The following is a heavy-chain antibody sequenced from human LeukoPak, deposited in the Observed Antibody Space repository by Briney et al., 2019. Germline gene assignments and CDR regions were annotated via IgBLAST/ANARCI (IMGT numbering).Heavy chain of an antibody. CDR2: IRYDGSNK. CDR3: AKSTYYYDSSGPSLDY. J-gene: IGHJ4*02. Sequence: GGSLRLSCAASGFTFSSYGMHWVRQAPGKGLEWVAFIRYDGSNKYYADSVKGRFTISRDNSKNTLYLQMNSLRAEDTAVYYCAKSTYYYDSSGPSLDYWGQGTLVIVSS. D-gene: IGHD3-22*01. CDR1: GFTFSSYG. V-gene: IGHV3-30*02.